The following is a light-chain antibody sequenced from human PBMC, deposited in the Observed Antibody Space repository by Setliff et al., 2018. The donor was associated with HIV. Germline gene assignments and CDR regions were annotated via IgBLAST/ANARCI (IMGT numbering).Light chain of an antibody. CDR3: ASWDDSLNGPL. CDR1: SSNIGSKT. J-gene: IGLJ1*01. Sequence: LTQPPSASGTPGQRVTISCSGSSSNIGSKTVNWYQQLPGTAPRLLIHTTNERPSGVPARFSGSKSGTSATLAISGLRSEDEADYYCASWDDSLNGPLFGTGTKVTVL. CDR2: TTN. V-gene: IGLV1-44*01.